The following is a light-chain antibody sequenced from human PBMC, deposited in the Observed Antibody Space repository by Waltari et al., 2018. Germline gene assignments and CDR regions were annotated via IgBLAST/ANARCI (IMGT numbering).Light chain of an antibody. CDR2: NTN. CDR3: AVWDDSLNGWL. V-gene: IGLV1-44*01. Sequence: QSVLTQSPSVSGTPGQTISISGSGGYSNIGTNPVNWYQQLPGSAPKLLICNTNMRPSGVPDRFSGSKSGTSASLAISALQSDHEADYYCAVWDDSLNGWLFGGGTKVTVL. J-gene: IGLJ3*02. CDR1: YSNIGTNP.